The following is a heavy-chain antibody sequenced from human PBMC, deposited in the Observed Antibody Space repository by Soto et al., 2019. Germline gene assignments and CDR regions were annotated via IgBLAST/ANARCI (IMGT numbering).Heavy chain of an antibody. J-gene: IGHJ4*02. CDR2: ISGSGGST. V-gene: IGHV3-23*01. CDR1: GFTFAAYA. CDR3: AKDRYYYGSQSREEKYSLDY. D-gene: IGHD3-10*01. Sequence: EVQLLESGGGLVQPGGSLRLSCAGSGFTFAAYAINWVRQAPGKGLEWVSGISGSGGSTYYAGSVKGRFTISRDNSKDTLYLQMNSLGAEDTAIYYCAKDRYYYGSQSREEKYSLDYWGQGTLVTVSS.